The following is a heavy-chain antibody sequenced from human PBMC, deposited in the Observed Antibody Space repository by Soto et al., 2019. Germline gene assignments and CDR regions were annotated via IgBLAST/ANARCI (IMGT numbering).Heavy chain of an antibody. D-gene: IGHD6-13*01. Sequence: SETLSLTCTVSGGSISSSSYYWGWIRQPPGKGLEWIGSIYYSGSTYYNPSLKSRVTISVDTSKNQFSLKLSSVTAADTAVYYCARHSSWYSYYYYYMDVWGKGTTVTVSS. J-gene: IGHJ6*03. CDR1: GGSISSSSYY. CDR3: ARHSSWYSYYYYYMDV. V-gene: IGHV4-39*01. CDR2: IYYSGST.